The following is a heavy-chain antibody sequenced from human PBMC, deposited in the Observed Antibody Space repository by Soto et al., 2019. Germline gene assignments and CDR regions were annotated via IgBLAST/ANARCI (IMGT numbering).Heavy chain of an antibody. CDR3: ARDFYQSSGYCDY. CDR1: GYTFSSYG. D-gene: IGHD3-22*01. J-gene: IGHJ4*02. CDR2: ISAYSGNT. Sequence: GASVKVSCKAYGYTFSSYGLSWGRQAPGQGLEWMGWISAYSGNTVYTQRFKGRLTMATDTSTGTAYMELRSLRSDDTALYFCARDFYQSSGYCDYWGQGTLVTVSS. V-gene: IGHV1-18*01.